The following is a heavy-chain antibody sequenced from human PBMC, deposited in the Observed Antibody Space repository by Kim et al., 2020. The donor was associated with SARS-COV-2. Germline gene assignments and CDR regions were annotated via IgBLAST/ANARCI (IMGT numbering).Heavy chain of an antibody. J-gene: IGHJ4*02. CDR1: GYSISSGYY. CDR2: IHECGST. Sequence: SETLSLSCSVSGYSISSGYYWGWVRQPPGKGLEWIGNIHECGSTYYNASLKSRVTISVDTSKNQFSLRLSFVTAADTAVYYCAGAGYWGQGILVTVSS. CDR3: AGAGY. V-gene: IGHV4-38-2*02.